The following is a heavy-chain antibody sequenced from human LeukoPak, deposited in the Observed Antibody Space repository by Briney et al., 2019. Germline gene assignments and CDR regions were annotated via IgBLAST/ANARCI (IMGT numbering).Heavy chain of an antibody. CDR1: GYTFTGYY. Sequence: ASVKVSCKASGYTFTGYYMHWVRQAPGQGLEWMGWINPNSGGTNYAQKFQGRVTMTRDTSVSTAYMELSRLRSDDTAVYYCARADSSGWYSAGDWFDPWGQGTLVTVSS. D-gene: IGHD6-19*01. CDR2: INPNSGGT. V-gene: IGHV1-2*02. J-gene: IGHJ5*02. CDR3: ARADSSGWYSAGDWFDP.